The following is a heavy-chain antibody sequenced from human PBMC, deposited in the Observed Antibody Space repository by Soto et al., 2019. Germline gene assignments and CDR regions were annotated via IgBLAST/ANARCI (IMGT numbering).Heavy chain of an antibody. CDR2: ISVYNGNT. CDR1: GYTFTNYG. CDR3: ARGSRGYCSSSGSYDWHDP. Sequence: ASVKVSCKASGYTFTNYGISWVRQAPGQGLEWMGWISVYNGNTNYAQKLQGRVTMTTDTSTSTAYKELRSLRSDDTVVYYCARGSRGYCSSSGSYDWHDPWSQGTLVTGSA. D-gene: IGHD2-2*01. V-gene: IGHV1-18*01. J-gene: IGHJ5*02.